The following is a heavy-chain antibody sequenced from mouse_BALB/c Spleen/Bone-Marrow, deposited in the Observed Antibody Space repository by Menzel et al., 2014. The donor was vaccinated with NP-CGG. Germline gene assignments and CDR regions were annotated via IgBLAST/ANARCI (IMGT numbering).Heavy chain of an antibody. CDR3: TRGGNWEDFDY. CDR2: ISSDSGAN. V-gene: IGHV5-17*02. J-gene: IGHJ2*01. Sequence: EVKLVESGGGLVQPGGSRKLSCAASGFTFSSFGMHWVRQAPEKGLEWIAYISSDSGANFYADTVKGRFTISRDNPKNTLFLQMTSLRSEDTAIYFCTRGGNWEDFDYWGQGTTLTVSS. D-gene: IGHD4-1*01. CDR1: GFTFSSFG.